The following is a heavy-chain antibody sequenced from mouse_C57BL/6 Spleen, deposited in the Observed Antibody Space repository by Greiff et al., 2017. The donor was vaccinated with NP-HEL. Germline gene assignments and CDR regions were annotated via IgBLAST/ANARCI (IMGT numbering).Heavy chain of an antibody. V-gene: IGHV1-18*01. CDR3: ASRLLLCPYYYAMDY. D-gene: IGHD2-10*01. CDR1: GYTFTDYN. Sequence: VQLKESGPELVKPGASVKIPCKASGYTFTDYNMDWVKQSHGKSLEWIGDINPNNGGTIYNQKFKGKATLTVDKSSSTAYMELRSLTSEDTAVYDCASRLLLCPYYYAMDYWGQGTSVTVSS. J-gene: IGHJ4*01. CDR2: INPNNGGT.